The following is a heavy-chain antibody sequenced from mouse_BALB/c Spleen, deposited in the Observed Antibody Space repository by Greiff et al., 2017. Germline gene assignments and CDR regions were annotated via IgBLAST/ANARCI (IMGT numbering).Heavy chain of an antibody. CDR3: AGSSYAMDY. CDR1: GFNFKDTY. D-gene: IGHD1-1*01. J-gene: IGHJ4*01. V-gene: IGHV14-3*02. Sequence: VQLQQSGAELVKPGASVKLSCTASGFNFKDTYMHWVKQRPEQGLEWIGRIDPANGNTKYDPKFQGKATITADTSSNTAYLQLSSLTSEDTAVYYYAGSSYAMDYWGQGTSVTVSS. CDR2: IDPANGNT.